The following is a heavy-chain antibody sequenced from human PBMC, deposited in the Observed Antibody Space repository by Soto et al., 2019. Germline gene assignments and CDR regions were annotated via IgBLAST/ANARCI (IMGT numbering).Heavy chain of an antibody. J-gene: IGHJ6*04. CDR3: ARAPYYFFWSGYSGPVKIDF. D-gene: IGHD3-3*01. CDR1: GYTFTSYD. CDR2: MNPNSGNT. V-gene: IGHV1-8*01. Sequence: ASVKVSCKASGYTFTSYDINWVRQATGQGLEWMGWMNPNSGNTGYAQKFQGRVTMTRNTSISTAYMELSSLRSEDTAVYYCARAPYYFFWSGYSGPVKIDFWGKGSSVTGSS.